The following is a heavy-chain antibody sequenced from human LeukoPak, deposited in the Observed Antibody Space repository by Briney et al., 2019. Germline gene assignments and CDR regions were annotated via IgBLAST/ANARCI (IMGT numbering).Heavy chain of an antibody. D-gene: IGHD6-13*01. J-gene: IGHJ3*02. V-gene: IGHV5-10-1*01. CDR2: IDPSDSYI. CDR1: GYNFTTYW. Sequence: GESLKISCKASGYNFTTYWITWVRQMPGKGLEWMGRIDPSDSYINYSPPFQGHVTISADKSISTAYLQWSSLKASDTAMYYCARLIFSSGWFNAFDIWGQGTMVTVSS. CDR3: ARLIFSSGWFNAFDI.